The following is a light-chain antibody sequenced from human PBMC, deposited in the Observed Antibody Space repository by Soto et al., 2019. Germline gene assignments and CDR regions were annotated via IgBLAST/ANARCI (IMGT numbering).Light chain of an antibody. CDR3: QQYYNSVLT. Sequence: DIQMTQSPSSLSASLGDRVTITCRASQSISNFLNWFQRKPGKAPKVLISAASTLQSGVPPRFSGSVSGTDFTLTISSLQPEDSASYYCQQYYNSVLTFGGGTKVDIK. V-gene: IGKV1-39*01. CDR1: QSISNF. J-gene: IGKJ4*01. CDR2: AAS.